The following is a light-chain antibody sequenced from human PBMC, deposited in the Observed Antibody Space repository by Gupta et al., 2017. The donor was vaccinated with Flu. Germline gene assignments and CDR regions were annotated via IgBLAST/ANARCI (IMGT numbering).Light chain of an antibody. J-gene: IGLJ3*02. CDR2: DVS. V-gene: IGLV2-11*01. CDR1: SRDGGGYNY. Sequence: QSALTQPRSVSGSPGQSVTISCTGTSRDGGGYNYVSWYQQHPGKATKLMLYDVSKRPSGVPDRFSGSKSGNTASLTISGLQAEDEADYYCCSYAGSYTWVFGGGTKLTVL. CDR3: CSYAGSYTWV.